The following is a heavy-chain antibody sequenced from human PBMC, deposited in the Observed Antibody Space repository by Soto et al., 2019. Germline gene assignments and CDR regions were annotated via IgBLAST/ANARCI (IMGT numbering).Heavy chain of an antibody. D-gene: IGHD3-16*02. CDR2: FDPEDGET. CDR1: GYTLTELS. Sequence: ASVKVSCKVSGYTLTELSMHWVRQAPGKGLEWMGGFDPEDGETIYAQKFQGRVTMTEDTSTDTAYMGLGSLRSEDTAVYYCATDSSVWGSYRYELYYGMDVWGQGTTVTVSS. CDR3: ATDSSVWGSYRYELYYGMDV. J-gene: IGHJ6*02. V-gene: IGHV1-24*01.